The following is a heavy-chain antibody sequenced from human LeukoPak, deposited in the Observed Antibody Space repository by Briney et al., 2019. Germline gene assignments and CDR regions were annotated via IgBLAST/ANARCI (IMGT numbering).Heavy chain of an antibody. CDR3: AKGRGPMGGSFWAFDY. V-gene: IGHV3-66*02. CDR2: IYSGGST. Sequence: GGSLRLSCAASGFTVSSNYMSWVRQAPGKGLEWVSVIYSGGSTYYADSVKGRFTISRDNSKNTLYLQMNSLRAEDTAVYYCAKGRGPMGGSFWAFDYWGQGTLVTVSS. J-gene: IGHJ4*02. CDR1: GFTVSSNY. D-gene: IGHD1-26*01.